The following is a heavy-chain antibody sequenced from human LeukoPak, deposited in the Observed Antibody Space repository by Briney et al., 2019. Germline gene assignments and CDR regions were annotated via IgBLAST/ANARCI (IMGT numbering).Heavy chain of an antibody. CDR1: GGSISTGSISSYY. CDR2: IYTSGTT. J-gene: IGHJ4*02. V-gene: IGHV4-4*07. Sequence: SETLSLTCTVSGGSISTGSISSYYWSWVRQPAGKGLEWIGRIYTSGTTNYNPSLKSRVTMSVDTSKNQFSLKVNSVTAADTAVYYCARGAPTDYWGQGTLVTVSS. CDR3: ARGAPTDY.